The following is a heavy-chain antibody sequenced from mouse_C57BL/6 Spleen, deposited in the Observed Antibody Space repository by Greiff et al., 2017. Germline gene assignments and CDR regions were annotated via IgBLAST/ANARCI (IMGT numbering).Heavy chain of an antibody. V-gene: IGHV1-52*01. CDR1: GYTFTSYW. D-gene: IGHD2-14*01. Sequence: QVQLQQPGAELVRPGSSVKLSCKASGYTFTSYWMHWVKQRPIQGLEWIGNIDPSDSETHYNQKFKDKATLTVDKSSSTAYMQLSSLTSEDSAGYYCARMGYGYAMDYWGQGTSVTVSS. CDR3: ARMGYGYAMDY. CDR2: IDPSDSET. J-gene: IGHJ4*01.